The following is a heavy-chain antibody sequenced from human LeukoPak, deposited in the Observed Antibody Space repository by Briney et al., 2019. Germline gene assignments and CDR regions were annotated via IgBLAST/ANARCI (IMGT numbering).Heavy chain of an antibody. D-gene: IGHD2-2*01. CDR1: GYSFTSYW. V-gene: IGHV5-51*01. CDR3: ARGEGVVTAAIFAPYFEY. Sequence: GESLKISCKGSGYSFTSYWIGWVRQMPGKGLEWMGIIYPGDSDTRYSPSFQGQVTISADKSISTAYLQWSSLRASDTAMYYCARGEGVVTAAIFAPYFEYRGQGTLVTASS. CDR2: IYPGDSDT. J-gene: IGHJ4*02.